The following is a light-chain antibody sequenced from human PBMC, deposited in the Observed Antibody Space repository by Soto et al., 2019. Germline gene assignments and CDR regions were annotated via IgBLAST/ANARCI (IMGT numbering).Light chain of an antibody. V-gene: IGLV3-21*04. CDR2: YDS. Sequence: SYERTQPPSVSVAPGKTATITCEGNNIGSESVQWYQQRPGQAPVLVISYDSDRPSGIPERFSGSNSGNTATLTISRVEAGDEADYYCQVWDTNVVFGGGTKLTVL. J-gene: IGLJ2*01. CDR1: NIGSES. CDR3: QVWDTNVV.